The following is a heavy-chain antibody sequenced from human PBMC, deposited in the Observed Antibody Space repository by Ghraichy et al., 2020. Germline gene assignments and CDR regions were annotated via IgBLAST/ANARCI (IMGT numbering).Heavy chain of an antibody. D-gene: IGHD1-26*01. CDR3: ATWEPNY. CDR2: IKQDGSET. Sequence: GGSLRLSCAASGFTFSNHWMSWLRQTPGKGLEWVAHIKQDGSETYYVDSVKGRSTISRDNVKNSLLLQMNNLSAEDTAVYYCATWEPNYWGQGTLVTVTS. V-gene: IGHV3-7*03. CDR1: GFTFSNHW. J-gene: IGHJ4*02.